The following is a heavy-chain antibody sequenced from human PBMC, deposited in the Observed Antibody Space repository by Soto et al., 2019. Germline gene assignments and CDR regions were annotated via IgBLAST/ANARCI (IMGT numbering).Heavy chain of an antibody. CDR3: ARGIPHRAALGYY. CDR2: INHSGST. J-gene: IGHJ4*02. Sequence: PSETLSLTCAVYGGSFSGYYWSWIRQPPGKGLEWIGEINHSGSTNYNPSLKSRVTISVDTSKNQFSLKLSSVTAADTAVYYCARGIPHRAALGYYWGQGTLVTVSS. D-gene: IGHD2-15*01. CDR1: GGSFSGYY. V-gene: IGHV4-34*01.